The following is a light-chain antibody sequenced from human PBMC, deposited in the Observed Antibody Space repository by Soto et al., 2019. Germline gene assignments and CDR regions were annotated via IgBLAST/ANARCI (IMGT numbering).Light chain of an antibody. CDR1: QSVSNNY. Sequence: EIVVTQSPGTVSLSPGERATLSCRASQSVSNNYLAWYQQKPGQAPRLLIYGASNRATGIPDRFSGSGSGTVFTLTISRLEPEDFAVYYCQQYGSSGTFGQGTKV. V-gene: IGKV3-20*01. CDR2: GAS. CDR3: QQYGSSGT. J-gene: IGKJ1*01.